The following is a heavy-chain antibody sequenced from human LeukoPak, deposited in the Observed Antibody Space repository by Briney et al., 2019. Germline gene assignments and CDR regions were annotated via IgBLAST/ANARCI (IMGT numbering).Heavy chain of an antibody. Sequence: SETLSLTCTVSGGSISSSSYYWGWIRQPPGKGLEWIGSIYYSGSTYYNPSLESRVTISVDTSKNQFSLKLSSVTAADTAVYYCAGEDYAERYAFDIWGQGTMVTVSS. V-gene: IGHV4-39*07. CDR3: AGEDYAERYAFDI. D-gene: IGHD4-17*01. J-gene: IGHJ3*02. CDR2: IYYSGST. CDR1: GGSISSSSYY.